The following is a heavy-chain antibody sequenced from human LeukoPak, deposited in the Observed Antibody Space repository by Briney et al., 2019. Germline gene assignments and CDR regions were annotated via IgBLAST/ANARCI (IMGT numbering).Heavy chain of an antibody. CDR1: GGSLGNYY. D-gene: IGHD6-19*01. Sequence: SETLSLTGTVSGGSLGNYYWSWIRQPAGKGLEWIGRIYPTGHTHYNPSLKSRVTMSVDTSKNQFSLKMTSLTAADTAVYYCARITDPDYRSGWSGADYWGRGTQVTVSA. CDR3: ARITDPDYRSGWSGADY. J-gene: IGHJ4*02. CDR2: IYPTGHT. V-gene: IGHV4-4*07.